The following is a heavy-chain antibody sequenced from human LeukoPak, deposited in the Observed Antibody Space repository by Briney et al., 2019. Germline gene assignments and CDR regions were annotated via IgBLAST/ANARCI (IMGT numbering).Heavy chain of an antibody. V-gene: IGHV3-66*01. CDR3: ARVAGGDSVY. CDR1: GITLSNYG. D-gene: IGHD2-21*01. J-gene: IGHJ4*02. Sequence: GALRLSCAVSGITLSNYGMSWVRQAPGKGLEWVSVIYSGGSTYYADSVKGRFTISRDNSKNTLYLQMNSLRAEDTAVYYCARVAGGDSVYWGQGTLVTVSS. CDR2: IYSGGST.